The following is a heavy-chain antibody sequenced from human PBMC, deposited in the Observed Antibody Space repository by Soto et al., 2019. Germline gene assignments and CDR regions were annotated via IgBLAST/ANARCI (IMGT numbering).Heavy chain of an antibody. CDR2: IHYSGTT. D-gene: IGHD6-13*01. CDR1: GGSVSSGSYY. CDR3: AAGEASSRNLAPYYLDF. V-gene: IGHV4-61*01. Sequence: SETLSLTCTVSGGSVSSGSYYWSWIRQPPGKGLEWIGYIHYSGTTSFFPSYNPSLRSRVTISEDTSKNQFSLKLLSVTTADTAVYLCAAGEASSRNLAPYYLDFWGQGTLVTVSS. J-gene: IGHJ4*02.